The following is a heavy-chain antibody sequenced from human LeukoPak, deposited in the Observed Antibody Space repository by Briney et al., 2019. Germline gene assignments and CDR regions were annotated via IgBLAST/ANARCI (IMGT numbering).Heavy chain of an antibody. D-gene: IGHD5-12*01. V-gene: IGHV3-49*03. Sequence: TGGSLRLSCTASGFTFDNYAMSWFRQAPGKGVEWVGFIRSKIYGGTIEYAASVKGRFTISRDESKSIAQLQRTSLKGEDTAVYYCVRYSGDGDYWGQGTLVTVSS. J-gene: IGHJ4*02. CDR2: IRSKIYGGTI. CDR1: GFTFDNYA. CDR3: VRYSGDGDY.